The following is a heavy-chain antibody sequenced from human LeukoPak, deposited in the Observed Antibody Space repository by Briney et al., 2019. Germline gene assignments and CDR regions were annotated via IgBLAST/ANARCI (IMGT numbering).Heavy chain of an antibody. CDR2: INPNSGGT. V-gene: IGHV1-2*02. CDR3: ARGITMVRGVFDP. CDR1: GYTFTGYY. D-gene: IGHD3-10*01. J-gene: IGHJ5*02. Sequence: ASVKVSCKASGYTFTGYYMHWVRQAPGQGLEWMGWINPNSGGTNYAQKFQGRVTMTRGTSISTAYMELSRLRSDDTAVYYCARGITMVRGVFDPWGQGTLVTVSS.